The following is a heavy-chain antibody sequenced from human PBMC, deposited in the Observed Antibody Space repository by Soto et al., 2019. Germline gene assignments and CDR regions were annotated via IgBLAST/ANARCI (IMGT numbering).Heavy chain of an antibody. J-gene: IGHJ3*02. CDR3: ARDGYSGRSDGFDI. CDR1: GFTFGAYT. V-gene: IGHV3-30*14. CDR2: ISYDGNSE. Sequence: QMYLVESGGGVVQPGRSLRLSCAASGFTFGAYTMHWVRQAPGKGLEWVAAISYDGNSERYTDPVKGRFTVSRGNPSDTLYLQMNSLRVEDTAVYYCARDGYSGRSDGFDIWGQGTMVTVSS. D-gene: IGHD5-12*01.